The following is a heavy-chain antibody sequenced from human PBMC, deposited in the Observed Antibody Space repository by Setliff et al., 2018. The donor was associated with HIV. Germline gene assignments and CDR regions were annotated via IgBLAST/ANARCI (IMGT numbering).Heavy chain of an antibody. J-gene: IGHJ6*03. Sequence: SETLSLTCTVSGGSISSGSYYWSWIRQLAGKGLEWIGHIYTSGSTNYNPSLKSRVTISVDTSKNQFSLKLSSVTAADTAVYYCARDQSDTAMPVGYYYYIDVWGKGTTVTVSS. CDR2: IYTSGST. D-gene: IGHD5-18*01. CDR1: GGSISSGSYY. CDR3: ARDQSDTAMPVGYYYYIDV. V-gene: IGHV4-61*09.